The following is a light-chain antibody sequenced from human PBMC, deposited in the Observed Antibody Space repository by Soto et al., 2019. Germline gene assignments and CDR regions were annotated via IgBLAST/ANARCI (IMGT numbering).Light chain of an antibody. CDR2: DVS. V-gene: IGLV2-14*01. CDR3: SSYTSSSTDV. J-gene: IGLJ1*01. Sequence: QSVLTQPASVSGSPGQSITISCTGTSSDVGGYNSVSWYQQHPGKAPKLMIYDVSNRPSGVSNRFSGSKSGNTASLTISGLQAEDEADYYCSSYTSSSTDVFGTGTKLTLL. CDR1: SSDVGGYNS.